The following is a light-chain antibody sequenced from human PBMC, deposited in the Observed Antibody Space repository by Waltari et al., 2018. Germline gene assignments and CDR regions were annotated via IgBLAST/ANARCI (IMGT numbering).Light chain of an antibody. CDR1: QSVASN. J-gene: IGKJ5*01. CDR2: EAS. V-gene: IGKV3-15*01. Sequence: EVVMTQSPATLSLFPGERVTLSCRASQSVASNLAWYQQNPGQAPRLLIYEASTRATGISARFSGSGSGTEFTLTISSLQSEDSAVYYCQQYNRWPPITFGQGTRLEIK. CDR3: QQYNRWPPIT.